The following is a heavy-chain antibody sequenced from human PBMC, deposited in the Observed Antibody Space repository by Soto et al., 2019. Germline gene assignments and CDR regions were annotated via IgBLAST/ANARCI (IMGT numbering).Heavy chain of an antibody. V-gene: IGHV3-48*02. CDR2: IRTTSTII. CDR1: GFAFSDYS. CDR3: AREGFSSGWRFDP. J-gene: IGHJ5*02. Sequence: VQLVESGGGSVKPGGSLRLSCAASGFAFSDYSMNWVRQAPGKGLEWVSFIRTTSTIIYYAASVKGRFTISRDDAKNSLYLQMNSLRDEDTAVYYCAREGFSSGWRFDPWGQGTLVTVSS. D-gene: IGHD6-19*01.